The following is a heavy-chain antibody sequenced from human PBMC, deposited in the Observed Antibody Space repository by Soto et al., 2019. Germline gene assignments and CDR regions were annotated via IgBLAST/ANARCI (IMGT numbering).Heavy chain of an antibody. Sequence: HPGGSLRLSCAASGFTFDDYAMHWVRQAPGKGLEWVSGISWNSGSIGYADSVKGRFTISRDNAKNSLKLMSLSAADTAVYYCGRLEGLATISYYFDYWGQGALVTVSS. J-gene: IGHJ4*02. CDR2: ISWNSGSI. CDR1: GFTFDDYA. CDR3: GRLEGLATISYYFDY. V-gene: IGHV3-9*01. D-gene: IGHD1-1*01.